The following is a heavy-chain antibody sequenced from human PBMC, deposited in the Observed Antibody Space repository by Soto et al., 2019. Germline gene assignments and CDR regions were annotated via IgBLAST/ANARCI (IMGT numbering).Heavy chain of an antibody. CDR1: GFTFDDYA. V-gene: IGHV3-9*01. J-gene: IGHJ3*02. CDR3: AKEGVFSPKYGVKQGDAFDI. Sequence: GGSLRLSCAASGFTFDDYAMHWVRQAPGKGLEWVSGISWNSGSIGYADFVKGRFTISRDNANNSLYLQMNSLRAEDTALYYFAKEGVFSPKYGVKQGDAFDIWGQGTMVTVSS. CDR2: ISWNSGSI. D-gene: IGHD3-16*01.